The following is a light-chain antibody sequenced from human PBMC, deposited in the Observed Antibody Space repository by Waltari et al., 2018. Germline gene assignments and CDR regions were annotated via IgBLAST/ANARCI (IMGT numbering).Light chain of an antibody. V-gene: IGKV1-5*03. CDR1: ENALRY. J-gene: IGKJ1*01. CDR3: QQYNEYPWT. CDR2: RAA. Sequence: DIQMTQSPSTLSASLGDTVTITCRSSENALRYLAWYQQRPGKAPKLLIYRAANLEIGVSSRFSDRGSGTDYTHTINNLQPNDFATYYCQQYNEYPWTFGQGTKVEIK.